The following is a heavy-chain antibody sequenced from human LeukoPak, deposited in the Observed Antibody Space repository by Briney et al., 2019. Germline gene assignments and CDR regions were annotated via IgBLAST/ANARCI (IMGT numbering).Heavy chain of an antibody. CDR3: CTLWFGELLYQY. J-gene: IGHJ4*02. D-gene: IGHD3-10*01. V-gene: IGHV3-15*01. CDR1: GFTFSNAW. CDR2: IKSKTDGGTT. Sequence: GGSLRLSCAASGFTFSNAWMNWVRQAPGKGPEWVGRIKSKTDGGTTDYAAPVKGRFTISRDDSKNTLYLQMNSLKTEDTAVYYCCTLWFGELLYQYWGQGTLVTVSS.